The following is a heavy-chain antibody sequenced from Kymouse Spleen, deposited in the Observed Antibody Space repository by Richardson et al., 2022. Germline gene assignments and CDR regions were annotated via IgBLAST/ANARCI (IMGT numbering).Heavy chain of an antibody. CDR2: INHSGST. J-gene: IGHJ6*02. D-gene: IGHD3-10*01. Sequence: QVQLQQWGAGLLKPSETLSLTCAVYGGSFSGYYWSWIRQPPGKGLEWIGEINHSGSTNYNPSLKSRVTISVDTSKNQFSLKLSSVTAADTAVYYCARGGTMVRGVINYGMDVWGQGTTVTVSS. V-gene: IGHV4-34*01. CDR3: ARGGTMVRGVINYGMDV. CDR1: GGSFSGYY.